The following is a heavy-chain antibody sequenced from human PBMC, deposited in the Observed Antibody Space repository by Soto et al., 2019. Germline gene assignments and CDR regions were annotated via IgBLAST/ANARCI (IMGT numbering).Heavy chain of an antibody. J-gene: IGHJ4*02. CDR3: ARGVGSAAMHQFDY. V-gene: IGHV4-59*01. CDR2: IYYSGST. Sequence: SETLSLTCTVSGGSISSYYWSWIRQPPGKGLEWIGYIYYSGSTNYNPSLKSRVTISVDTSKNQFSLKLSSVTAADTAVYYCARGVGSAAMHQFDYWGQGTLVTVSS. CDR1: GGSISSYY. D-gene: IGHD2-2*01.